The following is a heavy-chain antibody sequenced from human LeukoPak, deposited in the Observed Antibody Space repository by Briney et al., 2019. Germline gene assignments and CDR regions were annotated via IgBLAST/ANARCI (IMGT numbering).Heavy chain of an antibody. CDR1: GFTFDDYT. Sequence: TGGPLRLSCAASGFTFDDYTMHWVRQAPGKGLEWVSLISWDGGSTYYADSVKGRFTISRDNSKNSLYLQMNSLRTEDTALYYCAKDIGLTVTTSPMDVWGQGTTVTVSS. CDR3: AKDIGLTVTTSPMDV. V-gene: IGHV3-43*01. J-gene: IGHJ6*02. D-gene: IGHD4-11*01. CDR2: ISWDGGST.